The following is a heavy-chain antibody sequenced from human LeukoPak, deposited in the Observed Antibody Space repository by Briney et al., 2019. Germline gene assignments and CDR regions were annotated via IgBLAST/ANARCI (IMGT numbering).Heavy chain of an antibody. CDR3: ARLMTTVTTDTGMW. CDR1: GFTFSSYG. D-gene: IGHD4-17*01. J-gene: IGHJ4*02. V-gene: IGHV3-30*03. Sequence: PGGSLRLSCAASGFTFSSYGMSWVRQAPGKGLEWVAVISFGGSNKYYADSVKGRFTISRDNSKNTLYLQMNSLRAEDTAVYYCARLMTTVTTDTGMWWGQGTLVTVSS. CDR2: ISFGGSNK.